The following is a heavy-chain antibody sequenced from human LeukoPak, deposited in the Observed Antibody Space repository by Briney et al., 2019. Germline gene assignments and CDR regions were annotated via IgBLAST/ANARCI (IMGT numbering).Heavy chain of an antibody. D-gene: IGHD6-13*01. CDR3: ARSAFLAAAGKGAPDY. V-gene: IGHV1-2*06. CDR1: GFTFTGYY. Sequence: GASVKVSCKASGFTFTGYYMHWVRQAPGQGLEWMGRINPNSGGTNYAQKFQGRVTMTRDTSISTAYMELSRLRSDDTAVYYCARSAFLAAAGKGAPDYWGQGTLVTVSS. CDR2: INPNSGGT. J-gene: IGHJ4*02.